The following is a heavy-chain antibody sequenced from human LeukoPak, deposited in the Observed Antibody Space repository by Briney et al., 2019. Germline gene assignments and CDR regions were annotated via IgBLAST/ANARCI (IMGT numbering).Heavy chain of an antibody. CDR3: AKEDGSGPFDY. CDR1: GFTFDDYA. CDR2: ISWNSGSI. Sequence: PGGSLRLSCAASGFTFDDYAMHWVRQAPGKGLEWVSGISWNSGSIGYADSVKGRFTISRDNAKNSLYLQMNSLRAEDTALYYCAKEDGSGPFDYWGQGTLVTVSS. J-gene: IGHJ4*02. V-gene: IGHV3-9*01. D-gene: IGHD6-19*01.